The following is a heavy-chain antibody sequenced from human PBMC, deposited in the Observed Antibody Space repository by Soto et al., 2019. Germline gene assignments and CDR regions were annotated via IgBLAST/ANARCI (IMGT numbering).Heavy chain of an antibody. V-gene: IGHV4-59*12. D-gene: IGHD6-13*01. J-gene: IGHJ5*02. CDR3: AREYSSSWSSHSFDP. Sequence: TSETLSLTCTVSGGSISSYYWSWIRQPPGKGLEWIGYIYYSGSTNYNPSLKSRVTISVDTSKNQFSLKLSSVTAADTAVYYCAREYSSSWSSHSFDPWGQGTLVTVS. CDR1: GGSISSYY. CDR2: IYYSGST.